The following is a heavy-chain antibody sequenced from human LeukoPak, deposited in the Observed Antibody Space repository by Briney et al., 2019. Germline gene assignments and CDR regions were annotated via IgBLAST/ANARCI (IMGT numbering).Heavy chain of an antibody. CDR3: AKRGIVIRAVIIIGFHKEAYYFDY. J-gene: IGHJ4*02. D-gene: IGHD3-10*01. CDR2: ISERGGST. V-gene: IGHV3-23*01. CDR1: GITLSNYG. Sequence: GGSLRLSCVVSGITLSNYGMSWVRQAPGEGLELVSGISERGGSTNYADSGKGRFIISRHTSKNTGYLQVNSMRVEAPAVYFCAKRGIVIRAVIIIGFHKEAYYFDYWGQGILVTVSS.